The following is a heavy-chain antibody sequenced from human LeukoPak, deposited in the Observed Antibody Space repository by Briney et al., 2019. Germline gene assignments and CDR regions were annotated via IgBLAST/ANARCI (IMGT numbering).Heavy chain of an antibody. D-gene: IGHD6-19*01. CDR1: GYTFTSYA. J-gene: IGHJ3*02. Sequence: ASEKVSCKAPGYTFTSYAMHWVRHAPPQRLEWMGLFYAGNGNTKYSQKFQGRVTITRDTSASTAYMELSSLRSEDTAVYYCARDSTGAYSSGWYGAFDIWGQGTMVTVSS. CDR3: ARDSTGAYSSGWYGAFDI. V-gene: IGHV1-3*01. CDR2: FYAGNGNT.